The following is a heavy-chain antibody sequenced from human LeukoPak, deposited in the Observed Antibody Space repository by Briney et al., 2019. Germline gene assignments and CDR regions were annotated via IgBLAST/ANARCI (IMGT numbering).Heavy chain of an antibody. Sequence: GGSLRLSCAASGFTFSSYWMHWVRQAPGKGLVWVSRINSDGRSTSYADSVKGRFTISRDIAKNTLYLQMNSLRAEDTAVYYCARVDTAMGWAFDIWGQGTMVTVSS. V-gene: IGHV3-74*01. D-gene: IGHD5-18*01. CDR3: ARVDTAMGWAFDI. J-gene: IGHJ3*02. CDR2: INSDGRST. CDR1: GFTFSSYW.